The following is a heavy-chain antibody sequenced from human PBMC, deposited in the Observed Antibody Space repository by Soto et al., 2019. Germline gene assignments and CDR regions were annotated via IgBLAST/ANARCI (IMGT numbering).Heavy chain of an antibody. D-gene: IGHD2-8*01. Sequence: GESLKISCKGSGYSFTSYWISWVRQMPGKGLEWMGRIDPSDSYTNYSPSFQGHVTISADKSISTAYLQWSSLKASDTAMYYCAVGLIVIMWGAGGMDVWGQGTTVTVS. CDR2: IDPSDSYT. CDR3: AVGLIVIMWGAGGMDV. CDR1: GYSFTSYW. J-gene: IGHJ6*02. V-gene: IGHV5-10-1*01.